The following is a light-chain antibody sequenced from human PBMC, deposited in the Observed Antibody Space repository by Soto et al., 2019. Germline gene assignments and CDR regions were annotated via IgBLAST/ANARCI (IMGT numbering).Light chain of an antibody. CDR2: RTS. CDR1: QSGLANY. V-gene: IGKV3-20*01. CDR3: QRYGSWWT. J-gene: IGKJ1*01. Sequence: EIVLTQSPGTLSLSPGERATLSCRASQSGLANYIAWYQQKPVQAPRLLIYRTSHRATGIPDRFSGSGSGTDFTLSISRLEPEDFAVYYCQRYGSWWTFGQGTKVEIK.